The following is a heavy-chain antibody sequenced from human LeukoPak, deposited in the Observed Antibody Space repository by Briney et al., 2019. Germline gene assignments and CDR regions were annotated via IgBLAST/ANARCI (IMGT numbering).Heavy chain of an antibody. Sequence: GGSLRLSCAASGFIFRTYSMNWVRQAPGKGLEWVSYIGSTGDYIFYADSVKGRFTISRDSAKNTLYLQMNSLRAEDTAVYYCAKESHHIAAAGYYYMDVWGKGTTVTVSS. CDR3: AKESHHIAAAGYYYMDV. J-gene: IGHJ6*03. D-gene: IGHD6-13*01. CDR2: IGSTGDYI. V-gene: IGHV3-21*06. CDR1: GFIFRTYS.